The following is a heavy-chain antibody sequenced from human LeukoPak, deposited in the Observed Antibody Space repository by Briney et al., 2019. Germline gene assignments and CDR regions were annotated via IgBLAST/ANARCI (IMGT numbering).Heavy chain of an antibody. CDR2: IYTSGST. CDR1: GGSISSGSYY. Sequence: TSETLSLTCTVSGGSISSGSYYWSWIRQPAGKGLEWIGRIYTSGSTNYNPSLKSRVTISVDTSKNQFSLKLSSATAADTAVYYCARAPGGYLDYWGQGTLVTVSS. J-gene: IGHJ4*02. D-gene: IGHD3-16*01. CDR3: ARAPGGYLDY. V-gene: IGHV4-61*02.